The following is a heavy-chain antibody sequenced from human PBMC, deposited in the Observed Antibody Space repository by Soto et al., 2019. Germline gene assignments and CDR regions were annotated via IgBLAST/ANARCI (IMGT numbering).Heavy chain of an antibody. V-gene: IGHV4-4*02. D-gene: IGHD1-20*01. CDR3: ARVVLSITRGAFDA. CDR1: GDSISSSHW. CDR2: ISHSGTA. Sequence: QVHLQESGPGLLKPSGTLSLTCAVSGDSISSSHWWTWVRQSPGKGLEYIGEISHSGTANSNPSLKSRVTLSVDKSKNHFSLTLTSVTAADTAVYYCARVVLSITRGAFDAWGQGTPVTVSP. J-gene: IGHJ3*01.